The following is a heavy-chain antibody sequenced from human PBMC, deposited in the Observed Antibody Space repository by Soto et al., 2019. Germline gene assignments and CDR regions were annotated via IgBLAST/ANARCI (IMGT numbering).Heavy chain of an antibody. V-gene: IGHV4-59*01. CDR1: GGSISSYY. CDR3: ARGTRPAQFDC. D-gene: IGHD6-25*01. Sequence: KTSETLSLTCTVSGGSISSYYWSWIRQPPGKGLEWIGYIYYSGSTNYNPSLKSRVTISVDTSKNQFSLKLSSVTAADTAVYYCARGTRPAQFDCWGQGTLVTVSS. CDR2: IYYSGST. J-gene: IGHJ4*02.